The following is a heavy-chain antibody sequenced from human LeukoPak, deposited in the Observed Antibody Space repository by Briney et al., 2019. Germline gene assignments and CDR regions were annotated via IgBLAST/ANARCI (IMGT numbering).Heavy chain of an antibody. J-gene: IGHJ4*02. D-gene: IGHD1-26*01. V-gene: IGHV3-23*01. CDR2: ISTSGDRT. CDR3: ARSAVGTSCCTAVDY. Sequence: GGSLRLSCAASGFTFSSYAMTWVRQAPGKGLEWVSGISTSGDRTYYADSVKGRFTISRDNSKNTLYLQMNSLRAEDTAEYYCARSAVGTSCCTAVDYWGQGTLVTVSS. CDR1: GFTFSSYA.